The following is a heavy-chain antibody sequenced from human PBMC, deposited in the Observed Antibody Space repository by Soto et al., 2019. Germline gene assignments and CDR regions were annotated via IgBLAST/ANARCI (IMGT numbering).Heavy chain of an antibody. CDR2: INPNSGGT. CDR3: ARAAGGLRFSIIDY. J-gene: IGHJ4*02. D-gene: IGHD5-12*01. Sequence: ASVKVSCKASGYTFTGYYMHWVRQAPGQGLEWMGWINPNSGGTNYAQKFQGWVTMTRDTSISTAYMELSRLRSDDTAVYYCARAAGGLRFSIIDYWGQGTLVTVSS. V-gene: IGHV1-2*04. CDR1: GYTFTGYY.